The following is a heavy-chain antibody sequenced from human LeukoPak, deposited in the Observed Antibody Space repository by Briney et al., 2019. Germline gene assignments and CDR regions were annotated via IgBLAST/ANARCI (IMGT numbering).Heavy chain of an antibody. CDR1: GGSISSHY. D-gene: IGHD3-3*01. V-gene: IGHV4-59*08. Sequence: SETLSLTCTVSGGSISSHYWSWIRQPPGKGLEWIGYIYYSGSTNYNPSLESRVTISVDTSKNQLSLRLSSVTAADTAVYYCARHRSGSFDSWGQGTLVTVSS. J-gene: IGHJ4*02. CDR2: IYYSGST. CDR3: ARHRSGSFDS.